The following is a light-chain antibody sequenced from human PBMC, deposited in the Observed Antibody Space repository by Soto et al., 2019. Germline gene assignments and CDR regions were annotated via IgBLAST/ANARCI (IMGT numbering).Light chain of an antibody. V-gene: IGKV3-20*01. CDR1: QSVSSSH. CDR3: QQQSSSPPSWM. J-gene: IGKJ1*01. CDR2: GAS. Sequence: EIVLTQSPGTLSLSAGERATLFCRASQSVSSSHLAWYQQKPGQSPRLLIYGASSRFTGIPDRFSGSGSGTDLTLSIISLEPVDFAVYYCQQQSSSPPSWMFGQGTKVEIK.